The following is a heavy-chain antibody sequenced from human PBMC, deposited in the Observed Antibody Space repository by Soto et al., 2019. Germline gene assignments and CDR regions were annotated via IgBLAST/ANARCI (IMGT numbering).Heavy chain of an antibody. V-gene: IGHV4-61*01. J-gene: IGHJ6*02. CDR1: GGSVSSGSYY. CDR3: ARDRIMYYYGSGTSYYYGMDV. CDR2: IYYSGST. D-gene: IGHD3-10*01. Sequence: NPSETLSLTCTVSGGSVSSGSYYWSWIRQPPGKGLEWIGYIYYSGSTNYNPSLKSRVTISVDTSKNHFSLKLSSVTAADTAVYYCARDRIMYYYGSGTSYYYGMDVWGQGTTVTVSS.